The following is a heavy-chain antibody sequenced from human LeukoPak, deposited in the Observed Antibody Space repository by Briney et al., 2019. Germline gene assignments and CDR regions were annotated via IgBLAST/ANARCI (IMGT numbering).Heavy chain of an antibody. CDR2: INPDGSSI. Sequence: GGPLRLSCAASGFTFSSYWMHWVRQAPGKGLVWVSRINPDGSSINYADSMKGRFTTSRDNAKNTLYLQMNSLRAEDTAVYYCATDRSSIAARPHWGQGTLVTVSS. D-gene: IGHD6-6*01. CDR3: ATDRSSIAARPH. J-gene: IGHJ4*02. CDR1: GFTFSSYW. V-gene: IGHV3-74*01.